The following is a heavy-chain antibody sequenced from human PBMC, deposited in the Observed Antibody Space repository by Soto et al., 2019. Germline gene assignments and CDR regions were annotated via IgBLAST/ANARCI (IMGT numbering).Heavy chain of an antibody. CDR2: ISAYTDNT. Sequence: ASVKVSCKASGYPFTTYCITWVRQAPGQGLEWLGWISAYTDNTNYAHNLQGRVTMTTDTSTSTAYMELRSLRSDDTAVYYCARENWNYDYYYGMDVWGQGTTVNVSS. J-gene: IGHJ6*02. CDR1: GYPFTTYC. D-gene: IGHD1-1*01. V-gene: IGHV1-18*04. CDR3: ARENWNYDYYYGMDV.